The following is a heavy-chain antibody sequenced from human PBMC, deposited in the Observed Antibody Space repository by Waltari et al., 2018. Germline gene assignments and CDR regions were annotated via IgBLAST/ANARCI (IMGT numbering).Heavy chain of an antibody. Sequence: QVQLQQWGAGLLKPSETLSLTCAVEGGSFSGYYWCWVRQPPGKGLEWLGENSHSGTTNYHPSLKSRVTISLDTSKNQFSLKLSSVTAADTAVYYCARQEIIVEVTGDGFDIWGQGTMVTVSS. J-gene: IGHJ3*02. CDR2: NSHSGTT. CDR3: ARQEIIVEVTGDGFDI. D-gene: IGHD2-21*02. CDR1: GGSFSGYY. V-gene: IGHV4-34*01.